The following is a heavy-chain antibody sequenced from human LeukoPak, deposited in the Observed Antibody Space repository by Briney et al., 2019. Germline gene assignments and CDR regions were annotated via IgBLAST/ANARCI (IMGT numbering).Heavy chain of an antibody. V-gene: IGHV3-23*01. CDR3: ARVGVDDGGNILKYFFDY. D-gene: IGHD4-23*01. CDR2: NSGSGGST. Sequence: GGSLRLSCAASGFTFNSYGMSWVRQAPGKGLEWVSANSGSGGSTYYADSVKGRFTISRDNSKNTLYLQMNSLRAEDTALYYCARVGVDDGGNILKYFFDYWGQGTLVTVSS. CDR1: GFTFNSYG. J-gene: IGHJ4*02.